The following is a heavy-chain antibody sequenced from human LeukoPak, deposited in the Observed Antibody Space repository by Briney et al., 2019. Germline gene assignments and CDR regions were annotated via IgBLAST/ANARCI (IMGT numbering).Heavy chain of an antibody. V-gene: IGHV1-18*01. Sequence: ASVKVSCKASGYTFTSYGISWVRQAPGQGLEWMGWISAYNGNTNYAQKFQGRVTMTRDMSTSTVYMELSSLRSEDTAVYYCARDYYDSSGYESDNAFDIWGQGTMVTVSS. CDR1: GYTFTSYG. J-gene: IGHJ3*02. D-gene: IGHD3-22*01. CDR2: ISAYNGNT. CDR3: ARDYYDSSGYESDNAFDI.